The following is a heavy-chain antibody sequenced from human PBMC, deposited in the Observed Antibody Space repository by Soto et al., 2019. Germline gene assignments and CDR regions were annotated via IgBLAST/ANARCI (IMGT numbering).Heavy chain of an antibody. CDR3: VKSSRIVPAAYFDY. CDR1: GFTFSSYA. V-gene: IGHV3-23*01. CDR2: ISGSGGST. J-gene: IGHJ4*02. D-gene: IGHD2-2*01. Sequence: PGGSLRLSCAASGFTFSSYAMSWVRQAPGKGLEWVSAISGSGGSTYYADSVKGRFTISRDNSKNTLYLQMNSLRAEDTAVYYCVKSSRIVPAAYFDYWGQGTLVTVSS.